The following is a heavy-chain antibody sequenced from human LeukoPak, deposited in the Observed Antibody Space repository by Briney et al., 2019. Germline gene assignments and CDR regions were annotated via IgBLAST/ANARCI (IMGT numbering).Heavy chain of an antibody. Sequence: PSETLSLTCTVSGYSISSGYYWGWIRQPPGKGLEWIGSIYHSGSTYHNPSLKSRVTISVDTSKNQFSLKLSSVTAADTAVYYCARDNSDYGDYAAWFDPWGQGTLVTVSS. V-gene: IGHV4-38-2*02. D-gene: IGHD4-17*01. CDR1: GYSISSGYY. CDR2: IYHSGST. J-gene: IGHJ5*02. CDR3: ARDNSDYGDYAAWFDP.